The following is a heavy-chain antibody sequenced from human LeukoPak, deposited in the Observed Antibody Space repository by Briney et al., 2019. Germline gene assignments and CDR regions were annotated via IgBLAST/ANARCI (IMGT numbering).Heavy chain of an antibody. V-gene: IGHV3-48*03. CDR1: GFVFKNFE. CDR3: ARDGSFWRGYPYYFDY. CDR2: ITGSGTSI. D-gene: IGHD3-3*01. J-gene: IGHJ4*02. Sequence: GGSLRLSCAASGFVFKNFEMNWVRQAPGKGLEWVSHITGSGTSIFYAASVKGRFTISRDNAKNSLYLDMYSLSAEDTAVYYCARDGSFWRGYPYYFDYWGQGTLVTVSS.